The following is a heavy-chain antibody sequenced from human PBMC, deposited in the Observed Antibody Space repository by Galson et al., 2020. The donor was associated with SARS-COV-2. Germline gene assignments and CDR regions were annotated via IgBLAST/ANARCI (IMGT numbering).Heavy chain of an antibody. J-gene: IGHJ6*02. CDR1: GGSISSYY. V-gene: IGHV4-59*13. CDR3: ARDSYGDYDRYYYYGMDV. Sequence: SETLSLTCTVSGGSISSYYWSWIRQPPGKGLEWIGYIYYSGRTNYNPSLKSRVTISVDTSKNQFSLKLSSVTAADTAVYYCARDSYGDYDRYYYYGMDVWGQGTTVTVSS. D-gene: IGHD4-17*01. CDR2: IYYSGRT.